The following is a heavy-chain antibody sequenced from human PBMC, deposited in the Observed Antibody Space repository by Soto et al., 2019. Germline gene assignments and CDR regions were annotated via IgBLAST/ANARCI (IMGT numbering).Heavy chain of an antibody. D-gene: IGHD4-17*01. CDR3: ARTLYGDNVDY. CDR2: INAGNGNT. CDR1: GYTFTSYG. Sequence: ASVKVSCKASGYTFTSYGISWVRQAPGQRLEWMGWINAGNGNTKYSQKFQGRVTMTRNTSISTAYMELSSLRSEDTAVYYCARTLYGDNVDYWGQGTLVTVSS. V-gene: IGHV1-8*02. J-gene: IGHJ4*02.